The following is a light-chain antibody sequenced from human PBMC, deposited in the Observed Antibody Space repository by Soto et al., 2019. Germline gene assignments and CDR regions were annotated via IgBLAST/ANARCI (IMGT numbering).Light chain of an antibody. Sequence: DIQMTQSPSTLSGSVGDRVTITFRASQTISSWLAWYQQKPGKAPKIMIYKASTLKSGVPSRLSGSGYGTEFTIKISRLQPDDGATYDGLQDYNFTWTFGPGTKVDI. V-gene: IGKV1-5*03. J-gene: IGKJ1*01. CDR3: LQDYNFTWT. CDR1: QTISSW. CDR2: KAS.